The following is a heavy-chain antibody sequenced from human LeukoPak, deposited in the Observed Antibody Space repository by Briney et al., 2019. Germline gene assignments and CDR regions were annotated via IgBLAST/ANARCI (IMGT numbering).Heavy chain of an antibody. CDR3: ARYFGVEMATIGHWFDP. Sequence: PSEILSLTCTVSGGSISSYYWSWIRQPPGKGLEWIGYIYYSGSTNYNPSLKSRVTISVDTSKNQFSLKLSSVTAADTAVYYCARYFGVEMATIGHWFDPWGQGTLVTVSS. CDR2: IYYSGST. J-gene: IGHJ5*02. D-gene: IGHD5-12*01. CDR1: GGSISSYY. V-gene: IGHV4-59*08.